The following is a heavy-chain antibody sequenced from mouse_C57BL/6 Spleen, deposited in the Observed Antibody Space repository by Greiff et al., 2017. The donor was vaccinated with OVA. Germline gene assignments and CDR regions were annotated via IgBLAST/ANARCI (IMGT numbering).Heavy chain of an antibody. J-gene: IGHJ4*01. CDR3: ARRGTLYAMDD. V-gene: IGHV1-52*01. CDR2: IDPSDSET. D-gene: IGHD2-14*01. CDR1: GYTFTSYW. Sequence: VQLQQPGAELVRPGSSVKLSCKASGYTFTSYWMHWVKQRPIPGLEWIGNIDPSDSETHSNQKFKDKATLTVDKSSSTAYMQLSSLTSEDSAFYCCARRGTLYAMDDWGQGTSVTVSS.